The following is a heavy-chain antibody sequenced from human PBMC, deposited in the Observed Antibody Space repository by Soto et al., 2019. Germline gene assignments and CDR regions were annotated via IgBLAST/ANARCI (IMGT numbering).Heavy chain of an antibody. D-gene: IGHD4-17*01. Sequence: QVQLVESGGGVVQPGRSLRLSCAASGFTFSSYAMHWVRQAPGKGLEWVAVISYDGSNKYYADSVKGRFTISRDNSKNTLYLQMNILRAEDTAVYYCARSGDYGGNPGFDYWGQGTLVTVSS. J-gene: IGHJ4*02. V-gene: IGHV3-30-3*01. CDR2: ISYDGSNK. CDR3: ARSGDYGGNPGFDY. CDR1: GFTFSSYA.